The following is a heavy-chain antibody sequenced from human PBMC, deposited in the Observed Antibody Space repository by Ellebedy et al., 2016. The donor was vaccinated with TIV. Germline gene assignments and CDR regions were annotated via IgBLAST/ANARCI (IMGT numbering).Heavy chain of an antibody. V-gene: IGHV1-18*01. J-gene: IGHJ5*02. Sequence: ALVKVSCKASGYNFSTQGISWVRQAPGQGLEWMGWISPYNGYAGYAQRFRDRVTMTADTSTSTAYMELNSLRSDDTAVYYCAREVYGDSLNWFDPWGQGTLVTVSS. CDR3: AREVYGDSLNWFDP. CDR2: ISPYNGYA. CDR1: GYNFSTQG. D-gene: IGHD4-17*01.